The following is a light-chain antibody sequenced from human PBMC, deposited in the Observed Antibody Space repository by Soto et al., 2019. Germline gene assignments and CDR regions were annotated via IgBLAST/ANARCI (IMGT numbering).Light chain of an antibody. Sequence: DIQMTQSPSSLSASVGDRVTITCRASQGINNFVAWYQQKPGEVPKLLIYAASTLQSGVPSRFRCRGIWTDFLLTISSLEPEDVATYYCQKYDSVPLTFGGGTRVEIK. CDR1: QGINNF. CDR2: AAS. V-gene: IGKV1-27*01. J-gene: IGKJ4*01. CDR3: QKYDSVPLT.